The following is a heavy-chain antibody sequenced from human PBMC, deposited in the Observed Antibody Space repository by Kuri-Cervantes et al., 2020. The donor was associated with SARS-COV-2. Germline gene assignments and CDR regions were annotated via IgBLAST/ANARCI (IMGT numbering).Heavy chain of an antibody. CDR2: ISWNSGSI. D-gene: IGHD2-2*02. J-gene: IGHJ4*02. CDR1: GFTFSSYA. Sequence: GGSLRLSCAASGFTFSSYAMSWVRQAPGKGLEWVSGISWNSGSIGYADSVKGRFTISRDNAKNSLYLQMNSLRAEDTALYYCAKDIDTASVVVPAAINFDYWGQGTLVTVSS. CDR3: AKDIDTASVVVPAAINFDY. V-gene: IGHV3-9*01.